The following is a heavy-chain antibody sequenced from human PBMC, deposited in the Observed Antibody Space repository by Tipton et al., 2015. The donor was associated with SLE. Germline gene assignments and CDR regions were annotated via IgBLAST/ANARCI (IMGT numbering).Heavy chain of an antibody. CDR1: AGSFSDYY. J-gene: IGHJ6*02. Sequence: LRLSCAVYAGSFSDYYWNWIRQPPGKGLEWIGEINHSGSTNYNPSLKSRATISIDTSKNQFSLKLSSVTAADTAVYYCARGVRFRKYGMDVWGQGTTVTVSS. V-gene: IGHV4-34*01. CDR2: INHSGST. CDR3: ARGVRFRKYGMDV. D-gene: IGHD3-3*01.